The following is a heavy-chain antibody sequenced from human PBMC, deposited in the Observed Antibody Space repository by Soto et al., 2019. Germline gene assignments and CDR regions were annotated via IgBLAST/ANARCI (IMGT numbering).Heavy chain of an antibody. CDR3: AKEFRHDNWFFDH. D-gene: IGHD3-22*01. V-gene: IGHV3-30*18. Sequence: QVQLVESGGGVVQPGRSLRLSCTASGFTFSSHGMQWVRQAPGKGLEWVAVIGRDGSISHYTDSVKGRFTVSRDNSKNTLHLQRISVRAEDTAVYYCAKEFRHDNWFFDHWGQGTMVTVSS. CDR2: IGRDGSIS. J-gene: IGHJ4*02. CDR1: GFTFSSHG.